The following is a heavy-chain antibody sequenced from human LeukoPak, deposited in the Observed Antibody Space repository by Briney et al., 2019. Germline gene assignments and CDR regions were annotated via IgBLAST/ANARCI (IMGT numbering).Heavy chain of an antibody. CDR3: ARTREYSSSWYFPPFDP. CDR1: GYTFNGYY. D-gene: IGHD6-13*01. Sequence: ASVKVSCKTSGYTFNGYYMHWVRQAPGQGLEWMGWINPNSGGTNYAPKFQGRVSMTRDPSISTAYMELSGLTSNDTAVYYCARTREYSSSWYFPPFDPWGQGTLVTVSS. CDR2: INPNSGGT. V-gene: IGHV1-2*02. J-gene: IGHJ5*02.